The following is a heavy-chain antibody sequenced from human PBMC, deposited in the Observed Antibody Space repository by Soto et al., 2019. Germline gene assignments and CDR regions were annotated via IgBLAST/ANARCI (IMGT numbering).Heavy chain of an antibody. J-gene: IGHJ4*02. V-gene: IGHV4-31*03. CDR3: ARGGDSYTIFDY. D-gene: IGHD5-18*01. CDR2: IYHSGST. CDR1: GGSISSGGFY. Sequence: QVQLQQSGPGLVKPSQTLSLTCTVSGGSISSGGFYWSWIRQYPGKGLEWIGYIYHSGSTYYNPSLKSRLSMSIDTSKNQFSLKLSSVTAVDTALYFCARGGDSYTIFDYWGQGTRVTVSS.